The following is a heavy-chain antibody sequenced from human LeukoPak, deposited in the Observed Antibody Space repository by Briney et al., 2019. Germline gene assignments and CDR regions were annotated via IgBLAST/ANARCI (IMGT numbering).Heavy chain of an antibody. CDR3: ARGYRAFGY. CDR1: GGSFSGYY. D-gene: IGHD4-11*01. V-gene: IGHV4-34*01. Sequence: SETLSLTCAVYGGSFSGYYWNWIRQPPGKGLEWIGEINHSGSTNYNPSLKSRVTISVDTSKNQFSLKLSSVTAADTAVYYCARGYRAFGYWGQGTLVTVSS. J-gene: IGHJ4*02. CDR2: INHSGST.